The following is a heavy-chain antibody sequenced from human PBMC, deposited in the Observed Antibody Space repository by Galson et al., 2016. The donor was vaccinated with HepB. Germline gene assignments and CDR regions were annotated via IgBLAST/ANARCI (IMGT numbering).Heavy chain of an antibody. CDR2: ITSGNGNI. J-gene: IGHJ6*02. D-gene: IGHD2/OR15-2a*01. Sequence: SVKVSCKASGYTFTSYPLHWVRQAPGQRLECMGWITSGNGNIRHTEQFQGRVTITRDTSASTAYMELSSLRSEDTAVYYCARGKGFLSYYGMEVWGQGTTVIVSS. CDR1: GYTFTSYP. V-gene: IGHV1-3*04. CDR3: ARGKGFLSYYGMEV.